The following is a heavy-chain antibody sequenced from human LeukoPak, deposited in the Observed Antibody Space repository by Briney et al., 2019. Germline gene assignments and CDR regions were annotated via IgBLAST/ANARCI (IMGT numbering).Heavy chain of an antibody. V-gene: IGHV3-21*06. Sequence: GGSLRLSCAASGFTFSSYSMNWVRQAPGKGLEWVSSITRSNYIYYADSVKGRFTISRDNAKNSLYLQMNSLRAEDTAVYYCAGSYYSGGYWGQGTLVTVSS. CDR1: GFTFSSYS. CDR3: AGSYYSGGY. J-gene: IGHJ4*02. D-gene: IGHD3-16*01. CDR2: ITRSNYI.